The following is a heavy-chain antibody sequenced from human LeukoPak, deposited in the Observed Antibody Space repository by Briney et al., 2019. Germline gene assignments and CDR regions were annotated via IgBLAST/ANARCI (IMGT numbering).Heavy chain of an antibody. D-gene: IGHD6-19*01. CDR3: ARAWGLTERLWLVILDY. CDR1: GFTFSSYG. J-gene: IGHJ4*02. CDR2: IWYDGSNK. V-gene: IGHV3-33*01. Sequence: GGSLRLSCAASGFTFSSYGMHWVRQAPGQGLEWVAVIWYDGSNKYYADSVKGRFTISRDNSMNTLYMEMNSLRAEDTAVYYCARAWGLTERLWLVILDYWGQGTLVTVSS.